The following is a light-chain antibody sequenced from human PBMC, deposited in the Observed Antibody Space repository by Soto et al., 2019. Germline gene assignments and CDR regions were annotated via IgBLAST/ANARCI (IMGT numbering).Light chain of an antibody. J-gene: IGLJ1*01. CDR3: SSYAGSNNLV. CDR2: EVS. Sequence: QSALTQPPSASGSPGQSVTISCTGTSRDVDGYNYVSWYQQHPGKAPKLMIYEVSKRPSGVPDRFSGSKSGNTASLTVSGLQAEDEADYYCSSYAGSNNLVFGTGTKLTVL. V-gene: IGLV2-8*01. CDR1: SRDVDGYNY.